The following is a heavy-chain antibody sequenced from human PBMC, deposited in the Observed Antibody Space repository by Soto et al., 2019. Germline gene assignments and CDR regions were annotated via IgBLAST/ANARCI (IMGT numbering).Heavy chain of an antibody. Sequence: PGGPQRLSSAAAEFNFSSYAVSWVRQAPGKGLEWVSAISGSGGSTYYADSVKGRFTISRDNSKNTLYLQMNSLRAEDTAVYYCAKIYSSGWYAGFDYWGQGTLVTVSS. D-gene: IGHD6-19*01. J-gene: IGHJ4*02. V-gene: IGHV3-23*01. CDR2: ISGSGGST. CDR1: EFNFSSYA. CDR3: AKIYSSGWYAGFDY.